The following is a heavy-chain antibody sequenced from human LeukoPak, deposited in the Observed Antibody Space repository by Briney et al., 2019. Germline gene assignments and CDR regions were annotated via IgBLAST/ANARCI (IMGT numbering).Heavy chain of an antibody. Sequence: GGSLRLSCAASGFTVSNNYMNWVRQAPGKGLEWVSVISSGGRTYSADSVKGRFTISRDNSKNTLYLQMSSLRVEDAAVYYCARDGVGSSWTTLDSWGQGTLVTVSS. CDR3: ARDGVGSSWTTLDS. CDR1: GFTVSNNY. CDR2: ISSGGRT. J-gene: IGHJ4*02. D-gene: IGHD6-13*01. V-gene: IGHV3-66*01.